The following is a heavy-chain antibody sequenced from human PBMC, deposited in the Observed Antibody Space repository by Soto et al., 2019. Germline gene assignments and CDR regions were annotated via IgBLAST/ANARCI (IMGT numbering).Heavy chain of an antibody. D-gene: IGHD6-6*01. V-gene: IGHV4-4*02. CDR1: GGSISSRNW. CDR3: ARRSSSSLGSLLDP. Sequence: SETLSLTCAVSGGSISSRNWWNWVRQPPGEGLEWIGTIYYTGTTNYNPSLESRVTISVDTSKSQFSLKLSSVTAADTAVYYCARRSSSSLGSLLDPWGQGTLVTVSS. J-gene: IGHJ5*02. CDR2: IYYTGTT.